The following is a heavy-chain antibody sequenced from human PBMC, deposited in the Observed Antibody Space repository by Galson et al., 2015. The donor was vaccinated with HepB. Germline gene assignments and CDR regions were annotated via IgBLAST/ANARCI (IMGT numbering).Heavy chain of an antibody. Sequence: SLRLSCAASGFRFNNYAMSWVRRAPGKGLEWVSGMSGSGGSTYYVDSVKGRFTISRDNSKNTLWLQMNSLRVEATAVYYCAKNPYYASNGYYSFDYWGRGTLVTVSS. V-gene: IGHV3-23*01. J-gene: IGHJ4*02. CDR3: AKNPYYASNGYYSFDY. CDR2: MSGSGGST. D-gene: IGHD3-22*01. CDR1: GFRFNNYA.